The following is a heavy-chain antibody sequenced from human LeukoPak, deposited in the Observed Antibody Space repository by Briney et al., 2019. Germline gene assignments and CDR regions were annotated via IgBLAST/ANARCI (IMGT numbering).Heavy chain of an antibody. CDR3: ARGRETPSGLVVAATPISFDY. V-gene: IGHV4-34*01. CDR1: GGSFSGYY. CDR2: INHSGST. D-gene: IGHD2-15*01. Sequence: PSETLSLTCAAYGGSFSGYYWSWIRQPPGKGLEWIGEINHSGSTNYNPSLKSRVTISVDTSKNQFSLKLSSVTAADTAVYYCARGRETPSGLVVAATPISFDYWGQGTLVTVSS. J-gene: IGHJ4*02.